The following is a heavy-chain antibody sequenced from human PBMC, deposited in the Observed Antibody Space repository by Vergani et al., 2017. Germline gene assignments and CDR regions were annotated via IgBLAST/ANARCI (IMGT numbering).Heavy chain of an antibody. Sequence: EVQLVESGGGLVKPGGSLRLSCAASGLTFSNAWMSWVRQAPGKGQGWVGRIKSKTDGVTTDFAATLKGRFTISRDDSNNPLYLQMHSLKTEDTAVYYCTTYRGRGGGYYYYYMDVWGKGTTVTVSS. J-gene: IGHJ6*03. V-gene: IGHV3-15*01. D-gene: IGHD3-16*01. CDR3: TTYRGRGGGYYYYYMDV. CDR1: GLTFSNAW. CDR2: IKSKTDGVTT.